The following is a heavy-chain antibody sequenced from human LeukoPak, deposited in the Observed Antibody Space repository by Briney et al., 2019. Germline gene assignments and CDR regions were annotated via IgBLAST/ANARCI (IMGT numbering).Heavy chain of an antibody. Sequence: KPSETLSLTCTVSGDSISYPYWNWIRQSPGKGLEWIAYIRSTGSISYNPSLKSRVTISLDTSKNQFSLKLSSVTAADTCVYYCATPYSGGYHGLDIWGQGTMVTVSS. CDR1: GDSISYPY. CDR2: IRSTGSI. CDR3: ATPYSGGYHGLDI. V-gene: IGHV4-59*08. J-gene: IGHJ3*02. D-gene: IGHD1-26*01.